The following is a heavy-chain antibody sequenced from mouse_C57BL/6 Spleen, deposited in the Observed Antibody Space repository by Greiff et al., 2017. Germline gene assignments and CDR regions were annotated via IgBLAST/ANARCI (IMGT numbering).Heavy chain of an antibody. D-gene: IGHD1-1*01. CDR2: IYPGDGDT. J-gene: IGHJ2*01. CDR3: ARRWDDYGSSQYSFDY. V-gene: IGHV1-80*01. CDR1: GYAFSSYW. Sequence: QVQLQQSGAELVKPGASVKISCKASGYAFSSYWMNWVKQRPGKGLEWIGQIYPGDGDTNYNGKFKGKATLTADKSSSTAYMQLSSLTSEDSAVYFCARRWDDYGSSQYSFDYWGQGTTLTVSS.